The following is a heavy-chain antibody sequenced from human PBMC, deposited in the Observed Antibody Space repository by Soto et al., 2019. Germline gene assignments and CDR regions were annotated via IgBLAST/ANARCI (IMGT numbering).Heavy chain of an antibody. V-gene: IGHV5-10-1*03. J-gene: IGHJ4*02. D-gene: IGHD4-17*01. CDR2: IDPSGSYT. CDR1: GYSFTNYW. Sequence: EVQLLQSGAEVKKPGESLTISCKGSGYSFTNYWINWVRQMPGKGLEWMGRIDPSGSYTSYSPSFQGHVTISADKSISTAYLQWNSLKASDTAIYYCARLWTTVITPGADYWGQGTLVTVSS. CDR3: ARLWTTVITPGADY.